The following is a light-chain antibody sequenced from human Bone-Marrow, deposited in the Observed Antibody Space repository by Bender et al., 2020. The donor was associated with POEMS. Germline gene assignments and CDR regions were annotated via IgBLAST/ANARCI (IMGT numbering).Light chain of an antibody. CDR1: RLGDTY. V-gene: IGLV3-1*01. CDR3: QAWDRSTVV. CDR2: QDG. J-gene: IGLJ2*01. Sequence: SYELTQPPSVSVSPRQTATITCSGERLGDTYACWYQQKPGQSPVLVIYQDGRRPSGIPERFSASNSGNTATLTISETQAMDEADYYCQAWDRSTVVFGGGTKLTVL.